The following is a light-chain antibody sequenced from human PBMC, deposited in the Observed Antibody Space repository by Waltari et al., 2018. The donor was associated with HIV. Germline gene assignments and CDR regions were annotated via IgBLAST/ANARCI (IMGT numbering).Light chain of an antibody. CDR3: SSYTNKYTWV. J-gene: IGLJ3*02. CDR1: TSDIGDYNY. Sequence: QSALTQPASVSGSPGQSITISCPGTTSDIGDYNYVSWFQHHPAEAPKLIIFEVSNRPSGVSTRFSGSKSGNTASLTVSGLQPEDEADYYCSSYTNKYTWVFGGGTKLTVL. V-gene: IGLV2-14*01. CDR2: EVS.